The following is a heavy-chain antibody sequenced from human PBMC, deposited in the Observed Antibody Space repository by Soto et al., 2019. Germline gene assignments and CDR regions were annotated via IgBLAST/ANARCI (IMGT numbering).Heavy chain of an antibody. J-gene: IGHJ4*02. CDR2: ISYDGSNK. V-gene: IGHV3-30*18. CDR1: GFTFSSYG. CDR3: AKARRFYCSSTSCYYFDY. D-gene: IGHD2-2*01. Sequence: PGGSLRLSCAASGFTFSSYGMHWVRQAPGKGLEWVAVISYDGSNKYYADSVKGRFTSSRDNSKNTLYLQMNSLRAEDTAVYYCAKARRFYCSSTSCYYFDYWGQGTLVTVSS.